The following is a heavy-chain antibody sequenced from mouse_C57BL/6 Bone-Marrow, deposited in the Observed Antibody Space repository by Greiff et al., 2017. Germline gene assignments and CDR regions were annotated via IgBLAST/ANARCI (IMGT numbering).Heavy chain of an antibody. Sequence: EVKLVESGAELVRPGASVKLSCTASGFNIKDDYMHWVKQRPEQGLEWIGWIDHENGDTAYASKVQGKATITADTSSNTAYLQLSSLTSEDTAVYYCTPTVVAKGGDWGQGTTLTVSS. D-gene: IGHD1-1*01. CDR3: TPTVVAKGGD. V-gene: IGHV14-4*01. J-gene: IGHJ2*01. CDR1: GFNIKDDY. CDR2: IDHENGDT.